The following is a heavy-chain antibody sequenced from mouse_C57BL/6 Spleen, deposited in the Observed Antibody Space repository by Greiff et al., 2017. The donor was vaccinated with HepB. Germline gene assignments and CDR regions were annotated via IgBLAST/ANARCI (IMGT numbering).Heavy chain of an antibody. V-gene: IGHV1-26*01. CDR3: ARPFITTVISPYYYAMDY. CDR1: GYTFTDYY. J-gene: IGHJ4*01. Sequence: EVQLQQSGPGLVKPGASVKISCRASGYTFTDYYMNWVKQSHGKSLEWIGDINPNNGGTSYNQKFKGKATLTVDKSSSTAYMELRSLTSEDSAGYYCARPFITTVISPYYYAMDYWRQGTSVTVSS. D-gene: IGHD1-1*01. CDR2: INPNNGGT.